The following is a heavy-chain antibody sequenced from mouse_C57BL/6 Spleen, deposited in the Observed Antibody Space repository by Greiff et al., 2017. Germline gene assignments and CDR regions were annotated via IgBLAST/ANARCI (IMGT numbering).Heavy chain of an antibody. J-gene: IGHJ3*01. V-gene: IGHV1-54*01. CDR1: GYAFTNYL. Sequence: QVQLQQSGAELVRPGTSVKVSCKASGYAFTNYLIEWVKQRPGQGLEWIGVINPGSGGTNYNEKFKGKATLTADKSSSTAYMQLSSLTSEDSAVYFCARGEAYYSNYPFAYWGQGTLVTVSA. D-gene: IGHD2-5*01. CDR2: INPGSGGT. CDR3: ARGEAYYSNYPFAY.